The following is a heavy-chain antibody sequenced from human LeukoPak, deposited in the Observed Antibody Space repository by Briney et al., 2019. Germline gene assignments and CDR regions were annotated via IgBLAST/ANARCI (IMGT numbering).Heavy chain of an antibody. CDR2: IYYSGST. V-gene: IGHV4-39*01. J-gene: IGHJ4*02. D-gene: IGHD6-6*01. CDR1: GGSISSSSYY. Sequence: SVTLCLTGAVSGGSISSSSYYLVWIRQPPGKGLEWIGSIYYSGSTYYKPSFKSRVTISVDTSKNQFSLKLSSVTAADTAVYYCASRGMGSSSSYWGQGTMVTVSS. CDR3: ASRGMGSSSSY.